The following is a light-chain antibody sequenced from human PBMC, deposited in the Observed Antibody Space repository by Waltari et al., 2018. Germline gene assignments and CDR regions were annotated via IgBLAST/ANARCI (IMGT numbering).Light chain of an antibody. V-gene: IGKV3-15*01. CDR1: QGISSN. CDR2: GKS. CDR3: QQYDIWPYT. J-gene: IGKJ2*01. Sequence: EIVMTQSPATRSMSPGETATLSCRASQGISSNLAWYQQKPGQAPRLLMYGKSTRASGFPAGFSGSGSGTEFTLTISSLQSEDFATYYCQQYDIWPYTFGQGTKLEIK.